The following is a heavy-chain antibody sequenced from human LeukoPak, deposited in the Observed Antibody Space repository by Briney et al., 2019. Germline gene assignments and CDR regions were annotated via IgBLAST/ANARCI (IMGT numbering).Heavy chain of an antibody. J-gene: IGHJ4*02. D-gene: IGHD6-13*01. Sequence: GGSLRLSCAASGFTFSSYWMSWVRQAPGKGLEWVANIKQDGSEKYYVDSAKGRFTISRDNAKNSLYLQMNSLRAEDTAVYYCARRPDSSSWYDGDYWGQGTLVTVSS. CDR1: GFTFSSYW. CDR3: ARRPDSSSWYDGDY. CDR2: IKQDGSEK. V-gene: IGHV3-7*01.